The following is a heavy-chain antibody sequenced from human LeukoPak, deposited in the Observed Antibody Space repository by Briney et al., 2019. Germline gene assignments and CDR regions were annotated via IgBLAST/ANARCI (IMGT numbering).Heavy chain of an antibody. CDR2: IYPGDSDT. CDR3: ARHITPDYDFWSGYIDY. J-gene: IGHJ4*02. Sequence: GESLQISCKGSGYSFTSYRIGWVRQMPGKGLEWMGIIYPGDSDTRYSPSFQGQVTISADKSISTAYLQWSSLKASDTAMYYCARHITPDYDFWSGYIDYWGQGTLVTVSS. D-gene: IGHD3-3*01. V-gene: IGHV5-51*01. CDR1: GYSFTSYR.